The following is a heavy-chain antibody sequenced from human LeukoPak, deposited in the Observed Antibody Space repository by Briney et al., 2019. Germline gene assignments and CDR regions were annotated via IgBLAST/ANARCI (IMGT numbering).Heavy chain of an antibody. Sequence: SETLSLTCTVSGDSITSSSYYWGWIRQPPGKGLQWIGSFYYSGSTYYNPSLKSRVTIYVDTSKNQFSLKLSSVTAADTAVYYCARGRRDGYNLEYFDKWGQGTLVIVSS. CDR1: GDSITSSSYY. J-gene: IGHJ4*02. V-gene: IGHV4-39*01. CDR2: FYYSGST. CDR3: ARGRRDGYNLEYFDK. D-gene: IGHD5-24*01.